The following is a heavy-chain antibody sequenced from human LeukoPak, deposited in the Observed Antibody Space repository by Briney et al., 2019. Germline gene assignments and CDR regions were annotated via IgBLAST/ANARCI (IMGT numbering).Heavy chain of an antibody. D-gene: IGHD6-6*01. J-gene: IGHJ4*02. V-gene: IGHV3-15*01. CDR2: TKSKNDGGTI. CDR1: GFNFIHAW. CDR3: ATDRLRALSARRGDPLFDF. Sequence: GGSLRLSCATSGFNFIHAWMFWVRQAPGKGPEWVVRTKSKNDGGTIDYAAPVKGRFSISRDDSESILYLQMNNLKTEDTAMYYCATDRLRALSARRGDPLFDFWGRGTLVTVSS.